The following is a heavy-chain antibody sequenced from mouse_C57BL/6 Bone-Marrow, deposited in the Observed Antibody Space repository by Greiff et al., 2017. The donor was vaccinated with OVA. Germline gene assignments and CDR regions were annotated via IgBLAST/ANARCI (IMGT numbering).Heavy chain of an antibody. CDR2: IRSKSNNYAT. J-gene: IGHJ2*01. D-gene: IGHD2-4*01. V-gene: IGHV10-1*01. CDR3: VREGGLPYYFDY. Sequence: EVMLVESGGGLVQPKGSLKLSCAASGFSFNTYAMNWVRQAPGKGLEWVARIRSKSNNYATYYADSVKDRFTISRDDSESMLYLQMNNLKTEDTAMDYCVREGGLPYYFDYWGQGTTLTVSS. CDR1: GFSFNTYA.